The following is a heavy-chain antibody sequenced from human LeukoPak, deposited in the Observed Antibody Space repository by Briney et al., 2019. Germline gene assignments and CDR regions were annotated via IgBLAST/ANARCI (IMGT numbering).Heavy chain of an antibody. CDR3: ARDFSFGELALPGDY. V-gene: IGHV3-74*01. D-gene: IGHD3-10*01. CDR2: INNDGRSA. CDR1: GFTFSSYW. J-gene: IGHJ4*02. Sequence: GGSLRLTCAASGFTFSSYWIHWVRQAPGKGLEWASRINNDGRSATYADSVKGRFTVSRDNTENTVYLQMTSLSPDDTAVYYCARDFSFGELALPGDYWGQGTLVTVSS.